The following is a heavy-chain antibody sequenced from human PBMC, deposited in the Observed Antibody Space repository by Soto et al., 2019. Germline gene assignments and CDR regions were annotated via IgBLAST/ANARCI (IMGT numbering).Heavy chain of an antibody. CDR3: ARVYCTNGVCLGFGDYYGMAV. Sequence: QVQLVESGGGVGQPGRSLRLSCAASGFTFSSYAMHWVRQAPGKGLEWVAVISYDGSNKYYADSVKGRFTISRDNSKNTLYLQMNSLRAEDTALYYCARVYCTNGVCLGFGDYYGMAVWGQGTTVTVSS. V-gene: IGHV3-30-3*01. J-gene: IGHJ6*02. D-gene: IGHD2-8*01. CDR1: GFTFSSYA. CDR2: ISYDGSNK.